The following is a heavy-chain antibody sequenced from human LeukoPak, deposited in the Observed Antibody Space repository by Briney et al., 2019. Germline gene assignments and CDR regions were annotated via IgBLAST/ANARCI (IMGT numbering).Heavy chain of an antibody. CDR1: GYTFTSYY. D-gene: IGHD6-13*01. Sequence: ASVKVSCKASGYTFTSYYMRWVRQAPGQGLEWMGIINPSGGSTSYAQKFQGRVTLTRDTSTSTVYMELSSLRSEDTAVYYCARTSSSSWYFDWFDPWGQGTLVTVSS. CDR2: INPSGGST. CDR3: ARTSSSSWYFDWFDP. V-gene: IGHV1-46*01. J-gene: IGHJ5*02.